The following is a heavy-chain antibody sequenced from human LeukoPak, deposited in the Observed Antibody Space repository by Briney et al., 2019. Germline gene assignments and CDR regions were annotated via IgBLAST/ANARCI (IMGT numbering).Heavy chain of an antibody. J-gene: IGHJ4*02. D-gene: IGHD3-3*01. CDR1: GYSFSSGYY. Sequence: PSETLSLTCTVSGYSFSSGYYWGWIRQPPGKGLEWIGSIYHSGSTYYNPSLKSRVTISVDTSKNQFSLKLSSVTAADTAVYYCAREYYDFWTGRPYVDYWGQGTLVTVSS. CDR2: IYHSGST. CDR3: AREYYDFWTGRPYVDY. V-gene: IGHV4-38-2*02.